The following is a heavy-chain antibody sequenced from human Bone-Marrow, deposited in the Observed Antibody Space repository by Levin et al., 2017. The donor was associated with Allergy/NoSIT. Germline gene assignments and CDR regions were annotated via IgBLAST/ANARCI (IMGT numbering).Heavy chain of an antibody. CDR3: ARDRPFSGWDSNEAFDI. V-gene: IGHV6-1*01. Sequence: SETLSLTCAISGDSVSSNSAAWNWIRQSPSRGLEWLGRTYYRSKWYNDYAVSVKSRITINPDTSKNQFSLQLNSVTPEDTAVYYCARDRPFSGWDSNEAFDIWGQGTLVTVSS. CDR2: TYYRSKWYN. J-gene: IGHJ3*02. D-gene: IGHD6-19*01. CDR1: GDSVSSNSAA.